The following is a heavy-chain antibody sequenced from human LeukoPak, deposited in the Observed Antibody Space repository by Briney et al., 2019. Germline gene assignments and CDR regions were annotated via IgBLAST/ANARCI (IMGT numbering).Heavy chain of an antibody. Sequence: EWIGMIYPRDGSTSYAQKFQGRVTVTRDTSTSTVHMGLSGLRSEDTAVYYCARDQEAFDYWGQGTLVTVSS. V-gene: IGHV1-46*01. CDR3: ARDQEAFDY. J-gene: IGHJ4*02. CDR2: IYPRDGST.